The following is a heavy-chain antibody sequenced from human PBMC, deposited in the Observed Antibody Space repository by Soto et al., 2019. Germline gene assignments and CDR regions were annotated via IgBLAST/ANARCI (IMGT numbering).Heavy chain of an antibody. V-gene: IGHV1-3*01. CDR3: ARDLVEDLWSGTPYYYYYYMDV. J-gene: IGHJ6*03. D-gene: IGHD3-3*01. CDR2: INAGNGNT. CDR1: GYTFTSYA. Sequence: ASVKVSCKASGYTFTSYAMHWVRQAPGQRLEWMGWINAGNGNTKYSQKFQGRVTITRDTSASTAYMELSSLRSEDTAVYYCARDLVEDLWSGTPYYYYYYMDVWDKGTTVTVSS.